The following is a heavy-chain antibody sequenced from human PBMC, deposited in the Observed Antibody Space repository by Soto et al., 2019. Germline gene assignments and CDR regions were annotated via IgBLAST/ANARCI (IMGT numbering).Heavy chain of an antibody. D-gene: IGHD2-21*01. CDR3: ATEGNLGLFDAYDL. V-gene: IGHV1-18*04. CDR2: ISTHNGNT. J-gene: IGHJ3*01. CDR1: VFTSSG. Sequence: QDQLVQSGAEVKKPGASVKVSCKASVFTSSGISWVRQAPGQRLEWMGWISTHNGNTIYAQKFQGRVIMTMDTSTTTVYMELRSLRPDDTAVYLCATEGNLGLFDAYDLGGQGTMVPVSS.